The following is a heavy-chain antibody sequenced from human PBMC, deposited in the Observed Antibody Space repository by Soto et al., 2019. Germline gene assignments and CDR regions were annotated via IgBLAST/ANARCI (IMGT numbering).Heavy chain of an antibody. V-gene: IGHV4-4*07. CDR2: IWTSGSA. J-gene: IGHJ4*02. CDR3: ARDHPTYYAFWSGYNFEY. Sequence: PSETLSLTCSVSGGSISDYYWNWIRQPAEKGLEWIGRIWTSGSANYNPSLKSRVTMSADTSKNQFSLKLTSVTAADSAMYYCARDHPTYYAFWSGYNFEYWGQGIMVTVS. D-gene: IGHD3-3*01. CDR1: GGSISDYY.